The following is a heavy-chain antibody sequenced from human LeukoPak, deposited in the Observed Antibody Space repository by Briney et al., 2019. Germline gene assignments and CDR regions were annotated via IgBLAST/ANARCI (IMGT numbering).Heavy chain of an antibody. Sequence: SQTLSLTCTVSGASISSGYYYWSWIRQPAGKGLEWIGRVYTSGGTNYNPSLKSRVTISVDTSKNQFSLKLSSVTAADTAVYYCATSRAEFWGRGTLVTVSS. J-gene: IGHJ2*01. CDR3: ATSRAEF. CDR2: VYTSGGT. CDR1: GASISSGYYY. D-gene: IGHD2-2*01. V-gene: IGHV4-61*02.